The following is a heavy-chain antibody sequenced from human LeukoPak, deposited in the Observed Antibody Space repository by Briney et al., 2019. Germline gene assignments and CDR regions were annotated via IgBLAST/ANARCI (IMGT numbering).Heavy chain of an antibody. Sequence: GGSLRLSCAASVFTLSSNYMSWVRQAPGKGLEWVSILYSGGGTYYADSVKGRFTISRDNSKNTLYLQMNSLRAEDTAVYYCASRLMTTVSYFDCWGQGTLVTVSS. CDR2: LYSGGGT. J-gene: IGHJ4*02. D-gene: IGHD4-11*01. V-gene: IGHV3-66*01. CDR1: VFTLSSNY. CDR3: ASRLMTTVSYFDC.